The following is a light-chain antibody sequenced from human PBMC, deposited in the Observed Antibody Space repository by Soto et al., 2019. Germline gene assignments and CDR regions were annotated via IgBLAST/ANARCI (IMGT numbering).Light chain of an antibody. CDR3: QQYNSYWT. V-gene: IGKV1-5*03. Sequence: DIPMTQSPSTLSASVGVRVTITCRASQSMSSWLAWYQQKPGKAPKLLIYKASSLESGVPSRFSGSGSGTEFTLTISSLQPDDFATYYCQQYNSYWTFGQGTKVEIK. CDR1: QSMSSW. J-gene: IGKJ1*01. CDR2: KAS.